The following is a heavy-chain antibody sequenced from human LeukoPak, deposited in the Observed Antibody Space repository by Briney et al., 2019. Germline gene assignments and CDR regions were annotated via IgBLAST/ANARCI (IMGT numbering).Heavy chain of an antibody. D-gene: IGHD3-9*01. Sequence: SETLSLTCTVSGGSISSYNYYWGWIRQPPGQGLEWIGSVYYTGSTYYNPSLMRRVTISVDTSKNQFSLKLSSVTAADTAVYYCASANYDILTGYYNDFDYWGQGTLVTVSS. J-gene: IGHJ4*02. CDR3: ASANYDILTGYYNDFDY. CDR1: GGSISSYNYY. CDR2: VYYTGST. V-gene: IGHV4-39*07.